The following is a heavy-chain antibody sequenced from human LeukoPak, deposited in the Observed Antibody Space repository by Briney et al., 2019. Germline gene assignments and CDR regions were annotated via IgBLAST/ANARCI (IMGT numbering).Heavy chain of an antibody. J-gene: IGHJ4*02. V-gene: IGHV3-23*01. CDR3: ATAGNWAFDY. Sequence: PGGSLRLSCAASGFTFSSYAMSWVRQAPGKGLEWVSVISGSGGSTYYADSVKGRFTISRDNSKNTLYLQMNSLRAEDTAVYYCATAGNWAFDYWGQGTLVTVSS. CDR1: GFTFSSYA. D-gene: IGHD7-27*01. CDR2: ISGSGGST.